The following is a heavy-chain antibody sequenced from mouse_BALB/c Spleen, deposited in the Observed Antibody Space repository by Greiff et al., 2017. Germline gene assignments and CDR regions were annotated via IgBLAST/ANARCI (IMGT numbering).Heavy chain of an antibody. J-gene: IGHJ3*01. V-gene: IGHV1-9*01. D-gene: IGHD2-14*01. CDR3: AGVRFAY. CDR1: GYTFSSYW. CDR2: ILPGSGST. Sequence: QVQLQQSGAELMKPGASVKISCKATGYTFSSYWIEWVKQRPGHGLEWIGEILPGSGSTNYNEKFKGKATLTVDKSSSTAYMELRSLTSEDSAVYYCAGVRFAYWGQGTLVTVSA.